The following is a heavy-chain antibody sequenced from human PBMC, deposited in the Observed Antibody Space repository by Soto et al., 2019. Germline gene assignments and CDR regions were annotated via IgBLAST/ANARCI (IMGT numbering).Heavy chain of an antibody. CDR1: GGTFSSYA. V-gene: IGHV1-69*01. CDR3: ARGLVVVIKSYYYYGMDV. J-gene: IGHJ6*02. Sequence: QVQLVQSGAEVKKPGSSVKVSCKASGGTFSSYAISWVRQAPGPGLEWMGGIIPIFGTANYAQKFQGRVTITADESTSTAYMELSSLRSEDTAVYYCARGLVVVIKSYYYYGMDVWGQGTTVTVSS. CDR2: IIPIFGTA. D-gene: IGHD3-22*01.